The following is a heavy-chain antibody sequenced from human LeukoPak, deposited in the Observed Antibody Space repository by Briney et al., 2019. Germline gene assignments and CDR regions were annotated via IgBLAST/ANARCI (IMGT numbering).Heavy chain of an antibody. CDR1: GGSISSSSYY. CDR3: ARGHHYYGSGSYNHPGAPRDAFDI. Sequence: SETLSLTCTVSGGSISSSSYYWGWIRQPPGKGLEWIGSIYYSGSTYYNPSRKSRFTIEVDTTKNQFSLKLSSVTAADSAVYYCARGHHYYGSGSYNHPGAPRDAFDIWGQGTMVTVSS. D-gene: IGHD3-10*01. J-gene: IGHJ3*02. CDR2: IYYSGST. V-gene: IGHV4-39*07.